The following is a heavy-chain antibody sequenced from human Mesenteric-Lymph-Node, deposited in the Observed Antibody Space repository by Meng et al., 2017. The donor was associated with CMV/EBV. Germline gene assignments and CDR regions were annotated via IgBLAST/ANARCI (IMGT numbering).Heavy chain of an antibody. Sequence: SETLSLTCAVSGGSISSDTYYWGWIRQPPGKGLEWIGSIYSSGSTYYNPSLRGRVTISVDTSMNHFSLELTSVTAADTAVYYCARGFSASPHGVFDYWGQGTLVTVSS. CDR1: GGSISSDTYY. CDR2: IYSSGST. CDR3: ARGFSASPHGVFDY. J-gene: IGHJ4*02. D-gene: IGHD3-16*01. V-gene: IGHV4-39*07.